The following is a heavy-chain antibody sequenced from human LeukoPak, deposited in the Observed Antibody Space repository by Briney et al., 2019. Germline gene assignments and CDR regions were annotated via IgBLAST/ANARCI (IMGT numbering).Heavy chain of an antibody. CDR2: IKSKSDGGTT. Sequence: GGSLRLSCAASGFTFTNAWMSWVRQAPGKGLEWVGRIKSKSDGGTTDYAAPVKGRSTISRDDSKNTLYLQMNSLKIEDTAVYYCAARYNWNDLAYWGQGTLVTVSS. V-gene: IGHV3-15*01. CDR1: GFTFTNAW. D-gene: IGHD1-1*01. CDR3: AARYNWNDLAY. J-gene: IGHJ4*02.